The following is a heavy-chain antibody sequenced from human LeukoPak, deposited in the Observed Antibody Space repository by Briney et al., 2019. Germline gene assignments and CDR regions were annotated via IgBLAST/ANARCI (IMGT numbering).Heavy chain of an antibody. V-gene: IGHV5-51*01. CDR2: ISPDDSDT. CDR3: ARYRGPYVSLPSPFDY. J-gene: IGHJ4*02. CDR1: GYRFTDYW. Sequence: GESLKISCKGSGYRFTDYWIGWVRQVPGKGLEWMGIISPDDSDTRDSPSYSPSFQGQVTISTDESISTAYLQWSSLKASDTAIYYCARYRGPYVSLPSPFDYWGQGTLVTVSS. D-gene: IGHD1-26*01.